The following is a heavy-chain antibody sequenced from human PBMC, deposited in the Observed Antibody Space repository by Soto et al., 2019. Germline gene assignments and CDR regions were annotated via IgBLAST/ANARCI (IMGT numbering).Heavy chain of an antibody. D-gene: IGHD3-22*01. CDR1: GGSITGFDHY. CDR3: ARGGRHYYDSSGYSNWFDP. Sequence: PSETLSLTCTVSGGSITGFDHYWSWIRQPPGRGLEWIGYLHFSGNSYYNPSLNSRAAISLETSKRQFSLNLRSVTAADTAVYYCARGGRHYYDSSGYSNWFDPWGQGTLVTVSS. J-gene: IGHJ5*02. V-gene: IGHV4-30-4*01. CDR2: LHFSGNS.